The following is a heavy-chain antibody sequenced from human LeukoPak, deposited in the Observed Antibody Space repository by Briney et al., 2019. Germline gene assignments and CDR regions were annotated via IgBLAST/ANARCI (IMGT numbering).Heavy chain of an antibody. CDR3: ARGAWLDGLLWCGELRAFDI. CDR2: INHSGST. D-gene: IGHD3-10*01. J-gene: IGHJ3*02. V-gene: IGHV4-38-2*02. CDR1: GYSISSGYY. Sequence: NSSETLSLTCTVSGYSISSGYYWSWIRQPPGKGLEWIGEINHSGSTNYNPSLKSRVTISVDASKNQFSLKLSSVTAADTAVYYCARGAWLDGLLWCGELRAFDIWGQGTMVTVSS.